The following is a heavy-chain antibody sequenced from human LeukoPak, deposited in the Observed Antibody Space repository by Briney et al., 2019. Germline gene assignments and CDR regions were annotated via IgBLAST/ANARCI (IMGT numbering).Heavy chain of an antibody. Sequence: SVKVSCKASGGTFSSYAISWVRQAPGQGLEWMGGIIPIFGTANYAQKFQGRVTITADESTSTAYMELSSLRSEDTAVYYRAGSYNWNYSPTSFDYWGQGTLVTVSS. CDR3: AGSYNWNYSPTSFDY. D-gene: IGHD1-7*01. CDR2: IIPIFGTA. V-gene: IGHV1-69*13. J-gene: IGHJ4*02. CDR1: GGTFSSYA.